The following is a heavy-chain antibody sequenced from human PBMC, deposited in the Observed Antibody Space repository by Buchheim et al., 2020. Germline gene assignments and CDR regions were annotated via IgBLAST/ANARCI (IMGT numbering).Heavy chain of an antibody. V-gene: IGHV3-30-3*01. CDR2: ISFVGSNK. Sequence: QVQLVESGGGVVQPGRSLRLSCAASGFTFSSYAMPWVRQAPGKGLEGGAVISFVGSNKYYADSVKGRFTISRDNSKTTLYLQMNSLRAEDTAVYYCAREGRGYSYGLEPFDYWGQGTL. CDR1: GFTFSSYA. CDR3: AREGRGYSYGLEPFDY. D-gene: IGHD5-18*01. J-gene: IGHJ4*02.